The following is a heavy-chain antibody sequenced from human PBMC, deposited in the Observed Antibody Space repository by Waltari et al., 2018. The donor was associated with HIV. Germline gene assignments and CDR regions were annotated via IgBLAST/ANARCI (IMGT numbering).Heavy chain of an antibody. CDR2: VNTDNGQT. CDR1: GYSFTSHA. V-gene: IGHV1-3*05. CDR3: AREMSLIRGIAVAMDV. Sequence: VQLVQSGAEEKKPGASVKISCKASGYSFTSHAIHWVRQAPGQRLEWVGWVNTDNGQTKEAKNVQGRVTITRDTSATTASMELNSLRSEDTAVYDCAREMSLIRGIAVAMDVWGQGTTVTVSS. D-gene: IGHD6-19*01. J-gene: IGHJ6*02.